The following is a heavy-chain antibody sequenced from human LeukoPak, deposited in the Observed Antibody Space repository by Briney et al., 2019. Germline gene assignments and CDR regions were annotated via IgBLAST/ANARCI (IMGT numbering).Heavy chain of an antibody. CDR3: ARRPPRYLLLFDY. V-gene: IGHV4-39*01. CDR1: GGSISSSSYY. Sequence: PSETLSLTCTVSGGSISSSSYYWGWIRQPPGKGLEWIGSIYYSGSTYYNPSLESRVTISVDTSKNQFSLKLSSVTAADTAVYYCARRPPRYLLLFDYWGQGTLVTVSS. D-gene: IGHD2-15*01. CDR2: IYYSGST. J-gene: IGHJ4*02.